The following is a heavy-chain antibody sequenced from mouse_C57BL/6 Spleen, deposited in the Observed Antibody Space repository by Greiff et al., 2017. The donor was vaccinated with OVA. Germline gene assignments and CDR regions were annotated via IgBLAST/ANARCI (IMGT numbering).Heavy chain of an antibody. CDR2: IYPSDSET. J-gene: IGHJ2*01. CDR1: GYTFTSYW. V-gene: IGHV1-61*01. CDR3: ARSGTGRVDY. D-gene: IGHD4-1*01. Sequence: QVQLQQPGAELVRPGSSVKLSCKASGYTFTSYWVDWVKQRPGQGLEWIGNIYPSDSETHYNQKFKDKATLTVDKSSSTAYMQLSSLTSEDSAVYYCARSGTGRVDYWGQGTTLTVSS.